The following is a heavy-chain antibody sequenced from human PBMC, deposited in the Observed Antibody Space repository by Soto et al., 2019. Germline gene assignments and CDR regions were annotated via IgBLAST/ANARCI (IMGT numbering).Heavy chain of an antibody. J-gene: IGHJ4*02. D-gene: IGHD6-19*01. V-gene: IGHV1-69*04. Sequence: SVKVSCKASGGTFSSYTISWVRQAPGQGLEWMGRIIPILGIANYAQKFQGRVTITADKSTSTAYMELSSLRSEDTAVYYCARDGKNSGWYSFDYWGQGTLVIVAS. CDR1: GGTFSSYT. CDR2: IIPILGIA. CDR3: ARDGKNSGWYSFDY.